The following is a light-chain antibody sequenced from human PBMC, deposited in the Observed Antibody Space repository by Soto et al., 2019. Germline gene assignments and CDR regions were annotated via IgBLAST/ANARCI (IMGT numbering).Light chain of an antibody. J-gene: IGKJ1*01. V-gene: IGKV1-6*01. Sequence: AIQMTQSPSSLSASVGDRVTITCRASQDIRNDLGWYQQKPGKAPKLLIYAASTLQSEVSSRFSGSGSGTHFTLTISGLQPDDFATYYCLQDYNYPRAFGQGTRVEIK. CDR2: AAS. CDR1: QDIRND. CDR3: LQDYNYPRA.